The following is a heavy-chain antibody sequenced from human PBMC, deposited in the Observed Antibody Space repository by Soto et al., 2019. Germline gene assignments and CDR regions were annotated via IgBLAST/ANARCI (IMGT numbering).Heavy chain of an antibody. D-gene: IGHD2-15*01. CDR1: GFTFSSYG. J-gene: IGHJ4*02. CDR2: ISYDGSNK. CDR3: ANGVLGGNLAY. V-gene: IGHV3-30*18. Sequence: LRLSCAASGFTFSSYGMHRVRQAPGKGLEWVAVISYDGSNKYYADSVKGRFTISRDNSKNTLYLQMNSLRAEDTAVYYCANGVLGGNLAYWGQGTLVTVSS.